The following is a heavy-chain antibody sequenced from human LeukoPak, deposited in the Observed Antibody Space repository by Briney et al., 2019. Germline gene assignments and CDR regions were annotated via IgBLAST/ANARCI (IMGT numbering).Heavy chain of an antibody. CDR1: GFTFSSYA. V-gene: IGHV3-23*01. J-gene: IGHJ4*02. Sequence: GGFLRLSCAASGFTFSSYAMSWVRQAPGKGLEWVSGISGSGGSTYYADSVKGRFTISRDNSKNTVYLQMNSLRAEDTAVYYCAKDRRNPTYYFDYWGQGTLVTVSS. CDR3: AKDRRNPTYYFDY. CDR2: ISGSGGST.